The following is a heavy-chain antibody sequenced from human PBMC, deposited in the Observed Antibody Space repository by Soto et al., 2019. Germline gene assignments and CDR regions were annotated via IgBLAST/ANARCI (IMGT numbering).Heavy chain of an antibody. CDR1: GGSFSGYY. D-gene: IGHD2-2*01. CDR3: ARDIVVVPAARHDAFDI. V-gene: IGHV4-34*01. J-gene: IGHJ3*02. CDR2: ISHSGST. Sequence: QVQLQQWGAGLLKPSETLSLTCAVYGGSFSGYYWSWIRQPPGKGLEWIGEISHSGSTNYNPSLKSRVTISVDTSKNQFSLKLSSVTAADTAVYYCARDIVVVPAARHDAFDIWGQGTMVTVSS.